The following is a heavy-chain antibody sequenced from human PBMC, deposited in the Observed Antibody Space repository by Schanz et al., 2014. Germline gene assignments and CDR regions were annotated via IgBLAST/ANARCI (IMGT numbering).Heavy chain of an antibody. Sequence: QVQLVESGGGLIQPGGSLRLSCVASGFTVSSNYMSWVRQAPGRGLEWVAVISYHGSERYYADSVKGRFTISRDNSKNTLYLQMNSLRTEDTAVYFCAKSYDTSGYSGFDYWGQGTLVTVSS. D-gene: IGHD3-22*01. J-gene: IGHJ4*02. CDR2: ISYHGSER. CDR1: GFTVSSNY. V-gene: IGHV3-30*18. CDR3: AKSYDTSGYSGFDY.